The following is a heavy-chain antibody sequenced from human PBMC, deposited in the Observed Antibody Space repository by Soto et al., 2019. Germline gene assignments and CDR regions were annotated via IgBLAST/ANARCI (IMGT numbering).Heavy chain of an antibody. J-gene: IGHJ4*02. CDR3: ARGGSYVGFDS. Sequence: SATLSFTCTVSGGSLNSSRHYWSWIRQPPGKGLEWIGYIHYFGSTKYNPSLESRVVISVDTSKNQFSLKVPSVTAADTAIYFCARGGSYVGFDSWGQGARVTVS. CDR1: GGSLNSSRHY. CDR2: IHYFGST. D-gene: IGHD1-26*01. V-gene: IGHV4-61*01.